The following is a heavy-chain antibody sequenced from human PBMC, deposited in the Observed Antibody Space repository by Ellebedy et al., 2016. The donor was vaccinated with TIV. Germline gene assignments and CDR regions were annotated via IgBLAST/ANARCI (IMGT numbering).Heavy chain of an antibody. J-gene: IGHJ4*02. V-gene: IGHV3-23*01. Sequence: GESLKISCAASGFTFSNYAMSWVRQAPGKGLQWVAGISCSGGSTYYAESVKGRFTISRDTSKNTVNLQMNSLRVEDTAIYYCAKDLFYDSFGPFDYWGQGTLVTVSS. CDR1: GFTFSNYA. CDR3: AKDLFYDSFGPFDY. CDR2: ISCSGGST. D-gene: IGHD3-22*01.